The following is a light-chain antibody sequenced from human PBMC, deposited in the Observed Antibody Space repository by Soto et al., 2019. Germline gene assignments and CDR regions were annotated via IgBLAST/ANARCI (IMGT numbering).Light chain of an antibody. J-gene: IGKJ4*01. V-gene: IGKV1-5*01. CDR3: QQYNSYPLT. Sequence: DIQMTQSPSTLSASVGDRVTITCRASHIISSWLAWYQQKPGKAPKLLIYDASSLESGVPSRFSGSGSGTEFTLTISSLQPDDFPSYYCQQYNSYPLTFGGGTKLDI. CDR1: HIISSW. CDR2: DAS.